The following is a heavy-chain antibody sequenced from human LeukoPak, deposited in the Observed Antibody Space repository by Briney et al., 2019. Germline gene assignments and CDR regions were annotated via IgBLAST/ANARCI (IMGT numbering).Heavy chain of an antibody. V-gene: IGHV4-59*01. D-gene: IGHD1-26*01. CDR3: ATRRVGAAYFDY. J-gene: IGHJ4*02. Sequence: SETLSLTCTVSGGFITSYYWSWIRQPPGKGLEWIGFVCYTGTTTYNPSLKSRVTISVDTSKNQFSLKLSSVTAADTAVYYCATRRVGAAYFDYWGQGTLVTVSS. CDR2: VCYTGTT. CDR1: GGFITSYY.